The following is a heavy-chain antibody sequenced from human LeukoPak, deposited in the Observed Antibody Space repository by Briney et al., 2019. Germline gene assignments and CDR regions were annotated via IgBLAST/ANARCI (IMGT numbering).Heavy chain of an antibody. V-gene: IGHV3-53*01. Sequence: GGSLRLSCAASGFTVSGHPMSWVRQAPGKGLEWVSVIYSGGSTYHADSVKGRFTISRDNSKNTLYLQMNSLRAEDTAVYYCASWGSGEAFDIWGQGTMVTVSS. CDR2: IYSGGST. CDR1: GFTVSGHP. J-gene: IGHJ3*02. D-gene: IGHD6-19*01. CDR3: ASWGSGEAFDI.